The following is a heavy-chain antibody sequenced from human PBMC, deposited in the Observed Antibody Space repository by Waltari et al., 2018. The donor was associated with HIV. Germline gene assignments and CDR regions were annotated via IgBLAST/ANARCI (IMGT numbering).Heavy chain of an antibody. J-gene: IGHJ6*02. Sequence: EAQLVGSGGGLVHPGGSLRPSCVASGFTFVVSRLNWVRQAPGKGLEWISYISSGERTIHYADSVRGRFTLSRDSARNSLYLQMNSLRPEDTAVYYCARGDIPYYYGMDVWGQGTTVTVS. CDR2: ISSGERTI. CDR3: ARGDIPYYYGMDV. V-gene: IGHV3-48*01. CDR1: GFTFVVSR. D-gene: IGHD2-21*01.